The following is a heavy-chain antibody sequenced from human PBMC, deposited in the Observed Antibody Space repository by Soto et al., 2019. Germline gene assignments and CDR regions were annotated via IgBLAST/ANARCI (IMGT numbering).Heavy chain of an antibody. CDR1: GFIFRDYA. Sequence: ESGGGLVQPGGSLRLSCAASGFIFRDYAMNWVRQAPGKGLEWVSDISGSGDSARYADSVKGRFTISRDNSRDTLYLHMNSLRVDDTAVYYCGKERRGSGWSVCDFWGQGDLVTVSS. D-gene: IGHD6-19*01. J-gene: IGHJ4*02. V-gene: IGHV3-23*01. CDR2: ISGSGDSA. CDR3: GKERRGSGWSVCDF.